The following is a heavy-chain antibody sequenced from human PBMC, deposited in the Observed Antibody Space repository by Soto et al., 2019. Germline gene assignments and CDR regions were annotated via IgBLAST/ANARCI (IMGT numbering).Heavy chain of an antibody. J-gene: IGHJ4*02. Sequence: QVQLVESGGGVVQPGRSLRLSCAASGFTFSSYGMHWVRQAPGKGLEWVAVIWYDGSNKYYADSVKGRFTISRDNSKNTLDLQMNSLRAEDTAVYYCARDRGMQWLVHFDYWGQGTLVTVSS. D-gene: IGHD6-19*01. CDR3: ARDRGMQWLVHFDY. V-gene: IGHV3-33*01. CDR2: IWYDGSNK. CDR1: GFTFSSYG.